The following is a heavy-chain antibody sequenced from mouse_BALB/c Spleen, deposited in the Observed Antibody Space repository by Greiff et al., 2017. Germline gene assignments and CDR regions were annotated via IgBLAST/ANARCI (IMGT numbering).Heavy chain of an antibody. D-gene: IGHD2-14*01. CDR3: ARVDYRFLYAMDY. J-gene: IGHJ4*01. Sequence: DVKLVESGPGLVKPSQSLSLTCSVTGYSITSGYYWNWIRQFPGNKLEWMGYISYDGSNNYNPSLKNRISITRYTSKNQFFLKLNSVTTEDTATYYCARVDYRFLYAMDYWGQGTSVTVSS. CDR1: GYSITSGYY. CDR2: ISYDGSN. V-gene: IGHV3-6*02.